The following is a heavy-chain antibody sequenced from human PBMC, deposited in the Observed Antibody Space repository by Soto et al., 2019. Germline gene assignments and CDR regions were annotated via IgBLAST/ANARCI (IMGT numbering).Heavy chain of an antibody. CDR3: ARGLSKYYYYYMDV. J-gene: IGHJ6*03. Sequence: GASVKVSCKAPGYTFTSYDINWVRQATGQGLEWMGWMNPNSGNTGYAQKFQGRVTMTRNTSISTAYMELSSLRSEDTAVYYCARGLSKYYYYYMDVWGKGTTVTVSS. V-gene: IGHV1-8*01. CDR1: GYTFTSYD. CDR2: MNPNSGNT.